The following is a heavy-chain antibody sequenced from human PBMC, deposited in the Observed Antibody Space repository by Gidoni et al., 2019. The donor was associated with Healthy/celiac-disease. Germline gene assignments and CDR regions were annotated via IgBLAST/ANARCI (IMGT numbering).Heavy chain of an antibody. J-gene: IGHJ6*02. CDR3: ARETLYCSGGSCYPENYYYYGMDV. Sequence: QVQLQESGPGLVKPSQTLSLTCTVSGGSISSGSYYWSWIRQPAGKGLEWIGRIYTSGSPNYHPSLKSRVTISVDTSKNQFSLKLSSVTAADTAVYYCARETLYCSGGSCYPENYYYYGMDVWGQGTTVTVSS. D-gene: IGHD2-15*01. CDR2: IYTSGSP. CDR1: GGSISSGSYY. V-gene: IGHV4-61*02.